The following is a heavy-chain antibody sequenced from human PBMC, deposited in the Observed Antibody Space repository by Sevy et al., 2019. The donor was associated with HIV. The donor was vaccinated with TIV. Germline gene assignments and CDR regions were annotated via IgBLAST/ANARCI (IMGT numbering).Heavy chain of an antibody. D-gene: IGHD2-8*01. CDR2: LSFGCGEI. CDR1: GFTFSKYS. J-gene: IGHJ4*02. Sequence: GGSLRLSCAASGFTFSKYSMSWVRQPPGKGLEWVSTLSFGCGEINYEDSVKGRFPISRDNSKSSVYLQMNNLRPEDKAVYYCAREGCTKPHDYWGQGTLVTVSS. V-gene: IGHV3-23*01. CDR3: AREGCTKPHDY.